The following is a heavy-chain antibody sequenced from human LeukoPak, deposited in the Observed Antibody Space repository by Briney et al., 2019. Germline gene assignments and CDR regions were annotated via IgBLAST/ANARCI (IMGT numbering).Heavy chain of an antibody. V-gene: IGHV5-51*07. CDR2: IYPGDSDT. Sequence: GESLKISCKASGYSFATYWIGWVHQMPGKGLEWMGIIYPGDSDTRYSPSFQGQVTISADKSISTAYLQWSSLKASDTAMYYCARQTGTYFDYWGQGTLVTVSS. D-gene: IGHD1-1*01. CDR3: ARQTGTYFDY. J-gene: IGHJ4*02. CDR1: GYSFATYW.